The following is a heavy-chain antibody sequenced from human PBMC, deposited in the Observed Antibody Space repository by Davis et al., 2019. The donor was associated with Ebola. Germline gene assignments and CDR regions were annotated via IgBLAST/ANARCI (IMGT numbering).Heavy chain of an antibody. V-gene: IGHV3-30-3*01. D-gene: IGHD6-13*01. Sequence: GESLKISCAASGFAFSDYAIHWVRQAPGKGLEWVALISYDGTNKYYADSVKGRFTISRDNSKNTLYLQMNSLRPEDTAVYYSARGAGAAAANFDYWGQGTLVTVSS. CDR2: ISYDGTNK. J-gene: IGHJ4*02. CDR1: GFAFSDYA. CDR3: ARGAGAAAANFDY.